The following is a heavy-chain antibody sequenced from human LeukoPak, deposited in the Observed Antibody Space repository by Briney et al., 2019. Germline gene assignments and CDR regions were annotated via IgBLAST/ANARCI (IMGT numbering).Heavy chain of an antibody. Sequence: GGSLRLSCAASGFAFSSYAMSWVRQAPGKGLEWVSAISGSGGSTYYADSVKGRFTISRDNSKNTLYLQMNSLRAEDTAVYYCAKDRLVVPAANDYWGQGTLVTVSS. J-gene: IGHJ4*02. CDR1: GFAFSSYA. CDR2: ISGSGGST. CDR3: AKDRLVVPAANDY. V-gene: IGHV3-23*01. D-gene: IGHD2-2*01.